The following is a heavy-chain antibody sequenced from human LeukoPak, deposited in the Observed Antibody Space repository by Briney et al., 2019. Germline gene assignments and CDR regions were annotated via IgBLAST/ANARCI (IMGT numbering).Heavy chain of an antibody. Sequence: SETLSLTCTVSGGSISGYYWSWIRQPPGKGLEWIGYIYHSGSTYYNPSLKSRVTISVDRSKNQFSLKLSSVTAADTAVYYCARVPSSGGFDYWGQGTLVTVSS. D-gene: IGHD6-19*01. J-gene: IGHJ4*02. CDR3: ARVPSSGGFDY. CDR2: IYHSGST. CDR1: GGSISGYY. V-gene: IGHV4-59*12.